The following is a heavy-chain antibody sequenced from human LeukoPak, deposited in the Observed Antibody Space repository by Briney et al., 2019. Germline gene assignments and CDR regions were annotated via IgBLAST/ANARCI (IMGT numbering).Heavy chain of an antibody. CDR3: ARVVDHDYGDYYLDY. Sequence: GGSLRLSCAASGFTVSSNDMSWVRQAPGKGLEGMSVIYSGGSTDYADSVKGRLTISRDNSKNTLYLQMNSLRAEDTAVYYCARVVDHDYGDYYLDYWGQGTLVTVSS. J-gene: IGHJ4*02. CDR2: IYSGGST. D-gene: IGHD4-17*01. CDR1: GFTVSSND. V-gene: IGHV3-53*01.